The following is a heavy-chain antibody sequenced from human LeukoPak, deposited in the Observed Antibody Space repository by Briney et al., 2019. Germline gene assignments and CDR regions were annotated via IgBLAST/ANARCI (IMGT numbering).Heavy chain of an antibody. V-gene: IGHV1-2*02. CDR3: ARVWYISSPRREFWFDP. D-gene: IGHD6-13*01. Sequence: ASVTVSCKASGYTFTGYYMHWVRQAPGQGLEWMGWINPISGGTEYAQKFQGRVTMTRDTSISTAYMELSRLRSDDTAVYYCARVWYISSPRREFWFDPWGQGTLVTVSS. CDR2: INPISGGT. CDR1: GYTFTGYY. J-gene: IGHJ5*02.